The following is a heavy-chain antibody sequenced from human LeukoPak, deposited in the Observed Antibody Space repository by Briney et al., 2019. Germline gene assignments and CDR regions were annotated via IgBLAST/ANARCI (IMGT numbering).Heavy chain of an antibody. V-gene: IGHV4-34*01. Sequence: SETLSLTCAVYGGSFSGYYWSWLRQPPGKGLEWLGEINHSGSTNYNPSLKSRVTISEDTSKNQFSLKLSSVTAADTAVYYCARGPRVFDPWGQGTLVTVSS. D-gene: IGHD3-10*01. CDR2: INHSGST. J-gene: IGHJ5*02. CDR3: ARGPRVFDP. CDR1: GGSFSGYY.